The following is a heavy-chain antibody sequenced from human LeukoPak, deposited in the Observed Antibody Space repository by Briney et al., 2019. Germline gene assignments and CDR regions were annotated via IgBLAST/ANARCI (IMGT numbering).Heavy chain of an antibody. CDR3: AKSRLPGEGGFDY. CDR1: GFTFSSYA. CDR2: ISSNGGST. V-gene: IGHV3-64D*06. Sequence: GGSLRLSCSASGFTFSSYAMHWVRQAPGKGLEYVSAISSNGGSTYYADSVKGRFTISRDNSKNTLYLQMSSLRAEDTAVYYCAKSRLPGEGGFDYWGQGTLVTVSS. D-gene: IGHD3-10*01. J-gene: IGHJ4*02.